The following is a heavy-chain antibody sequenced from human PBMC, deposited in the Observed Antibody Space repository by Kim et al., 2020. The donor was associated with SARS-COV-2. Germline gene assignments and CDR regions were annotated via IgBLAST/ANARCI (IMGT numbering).Heavy chain of an antibody. CDR1: GYTFTSYA. D-gene: IGHD2-2*01. J-gene: IGHJ1*01. Sequence: ASVKVSCKASGYTFTSYAMHWVRQAPGQRLEWMGWINAGNGNTKYSQKFQGRVTITRDTSASTAYMELSSLRSEDTAVYYCARGTIVVVPAAMGAEYFQHWGPGTLVTVS. CDR2: INAGNGNT. V-gene: IGHV1-3*01. CDR3: ARGTIVVVPAAMGAEYFQH.